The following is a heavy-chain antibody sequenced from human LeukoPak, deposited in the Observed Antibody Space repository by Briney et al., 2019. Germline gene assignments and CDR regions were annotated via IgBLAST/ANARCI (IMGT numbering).Heavy chain of an antibody. J-gene: IGHJ4*02. D-gene: IGHD3-10*01. CDR3: ARDLSSYYISVFDY. CDR1: GFTFSSYW. V-gene: IGHV3-7*04. Sequence: GGSLRLSCVVSGFTFSSYWMSWVRQAPGKGLEWVANIKQDGSEKYYVDSVKGRFTISRDNAKNSLYLQMNSLRAEDTAVYYCARDLSSYYISVFDYWGQGTLVTVSS. CDR2: IKQDGSEK.